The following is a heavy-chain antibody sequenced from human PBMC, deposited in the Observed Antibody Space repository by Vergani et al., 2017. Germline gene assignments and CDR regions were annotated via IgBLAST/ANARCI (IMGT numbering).Heavy chain of an antibody. Sequence: QLQLQESGPGLVKPSETLSLTCTVSGGSISSSSYYWGWIRQPPGKGLEWIGSIYYSGSTYYNPSLKSRVTISVDTSKNQFSLKLSSVTAADTAVYYCARLVQQLAPFDYWGQGTLVTVSS. CDR1: GGSISSSSYY. J-gene: IGHJ4*02. CDR2: IYYSGST. V-gene: IGHV4-39*01. D-gene: IGHD6-13*01. CDR3: ARLVQQLAPFDY.